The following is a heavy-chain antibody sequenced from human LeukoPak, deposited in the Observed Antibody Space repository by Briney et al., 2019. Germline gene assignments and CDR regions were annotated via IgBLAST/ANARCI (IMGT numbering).Heavy chain of an antibody. J-gene: IGHJ5*02. Sequence: RGASLKISCKGSGSSFTSYWIGWVRQLPGKGLEWMGIIYPGDSDTRYSPSFQGQVTISADKSISTAYLQWSSLKASDTAMYYCARIDYGDYENWFDPWGQGTLVTVSS. CDR2: IYPGDSDT. V-gene: IGHV5-51*01. CDR3: ARIDYGDYENWFDP. D-gene: IGHD4-17*01. CDR1: GSSFTSYW.